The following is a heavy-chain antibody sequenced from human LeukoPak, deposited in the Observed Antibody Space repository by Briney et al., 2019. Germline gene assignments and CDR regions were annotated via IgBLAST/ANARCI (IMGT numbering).Heavy chain of an antibody. V-gene: IGHV3-20*04. Sequence: GGSLRLSCAASGFTFDDYGMSWVRQAPGKGLEGVSGINWNGGSTGYADSVKGRFTISRDNAKNSLYLQMNSLRAEDPGLYYCARDRVYCSSTSCQTSGFDSWGQGTLVTVSS. CDR3: ARDRVYCSSTSCQTSGFDS. CDR2: INWNGGST. CDR1: GFTFDDYG. D-gene: IGHD2-2*01. J-gene: IGHJ4*02.